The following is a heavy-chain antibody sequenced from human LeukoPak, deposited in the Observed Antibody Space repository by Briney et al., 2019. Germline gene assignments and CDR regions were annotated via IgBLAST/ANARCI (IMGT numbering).Heavy chain of an antibody. D-gene: IGHD3-10*01. CDR1: GYTPTELS. CDR2: FDPEDGET. V-gene: IGHV1-24*01. J-gene: IGHJ4*02. Sequence: GASVKVSCKVSGYTPTELSMHWVRQAPGKGLEWMGGFDPEDGETIYAQKFQGRVTMTEDTSTDTAYMELSSLRSEDTAVYYCATGIALWFGELSAYWGQGTLVTVSS. CDR3: ATGIALWFGELSAY.